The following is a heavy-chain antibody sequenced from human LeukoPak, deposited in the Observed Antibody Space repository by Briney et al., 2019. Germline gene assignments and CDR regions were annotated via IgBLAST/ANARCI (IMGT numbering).Heavy chain of an antibody. Sequence: SETLSLTCAVYGGSFSSYYWSWIRQPPGKGLEWIGYIYYSGSTNYNPSLKSRVTISVDTSKNQFSLKLSSVTAADTAVYYCAADDYDSSGYYRPYFDYWGQGTLVTVCS. J-gene: IGHJ4*02. CDR2: IYYSGST. D-gene: IGHD3-22*01. V-gene: IGHV4-59*01. CDR1: GGSFSSYY. CDR3: AADDYDSSGYYRPYFDY.